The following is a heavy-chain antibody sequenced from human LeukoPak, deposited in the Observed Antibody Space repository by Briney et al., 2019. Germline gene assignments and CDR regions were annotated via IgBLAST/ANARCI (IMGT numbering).Heavy chain of an antibody. CDR1: GYTFTGYY. V-gene: IGHV1-2*02. J-gene: IGHJ4*02. Sequence: GASVKVSCKASGYTFTGYYMHWVRQAPGQGLEWMGWINPNSGGTNYAQKFQGRVTMTRDTSISTAYMELSRLRSDDTAVYYCARGPNRLAYCGGDCYFPFDYWGQGILVTVSP. CDR3: ARGPNRLAYCGGDCYFPFDY. CDR2: INPNSGGT. D-gene: IGHD2-21*02.